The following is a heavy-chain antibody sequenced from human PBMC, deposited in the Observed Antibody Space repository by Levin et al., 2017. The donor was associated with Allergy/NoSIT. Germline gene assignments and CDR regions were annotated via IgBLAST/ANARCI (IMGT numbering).Heavy chain of an antibody. Sequence: PGGSLRLSCEASGFTFTNAWMSWVRQAPGRGLEWVGRVKSKTDGGTTDYAAPVKGRFTISRDDSKNTLYLQMNSLKTEDTAVYYCTTLHTMGPREVYWGQGTLVTVSS. CDR2: VKSKTDGGTT. D-gene: IGHD3-10*01. CDR1: GFTFTNAW. V-gene: IGHV3-15*01. J-gene: IGHJ4*02. CDR3: TTLHTMGPREVY.